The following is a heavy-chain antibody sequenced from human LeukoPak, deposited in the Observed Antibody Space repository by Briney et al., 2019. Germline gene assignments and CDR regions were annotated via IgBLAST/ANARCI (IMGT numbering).Heavy chain of an antibody. CDR3: QASRSITGTTDFGY. V-gene: IGHV3-23*01. CDR2: ISGSGGST. D-gene: IGHD1-7*01. J-gene: IGHJ4*02. Sequence: GGSLRLSCAASGFTFSSYAMSWVRQAPGKGLEWVSAISGSGGSTYYADSVKGRFTISRDNSKNTLYLQMNSLRAEDTAVYYCQASRSITGTTDFGYWGQGTLVTVSS. CDR1: GFTFSSYA.